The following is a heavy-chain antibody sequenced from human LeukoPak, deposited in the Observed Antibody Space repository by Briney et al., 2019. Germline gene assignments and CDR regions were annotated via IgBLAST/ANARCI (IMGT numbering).Heavy chain of an antibody. D-gene: IGHD3-22*01. V-gene: IGHV1-18*01. J-gene: IGHJ4*02. Sequence: ASVKVSCKASGGTFSSYAISWVRQAPGQGLEWMGWISAYNGNTNYAQKLQGRVTMTTDTSTSTAYMELRSLRSDDTAVYYCARDPTYDSSGLDYWGQGTLVTVSS. CDR2: ISAYNGNT. CDR1: GGTFSSYA. CDR3: ARDPTYDSSGLDY.